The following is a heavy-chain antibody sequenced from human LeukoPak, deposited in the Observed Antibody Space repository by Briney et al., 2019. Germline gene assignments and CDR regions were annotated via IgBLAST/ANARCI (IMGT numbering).Heavy chain of an antibody. Sequence: GGSLRLSCAGSGFTFSSYWMHWVRQAPGKGLEWVSYISSSGSTIYYADSVKGRFTISRDNAKNSLYLQMNSLRAEDTAVYYCAELGITMIGGAWGKGTTVTISS. CDR3: AELGITMIGGA. CDR1: GFTFSSYW. J-gene: IGHJ6*04. V-gene: IGHV3-48*04. CDR2: ISSSGSTI. D-gene: IGHD3-10*02.